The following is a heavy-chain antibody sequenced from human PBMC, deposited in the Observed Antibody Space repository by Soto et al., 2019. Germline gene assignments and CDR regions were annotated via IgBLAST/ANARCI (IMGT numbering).Heavy chain of an antibody. V-gene: IGHV3-30*18. Sequence: QVQLVESGGGVVQPGRSLRLSCAASGFTFSSYGMHWVRQAPGKGLEWVAVISYDGSNKYYADSVKGRFTISRDNSKNTLYLQMNSLRAEDTAVYYCAKDLSGQLEYCFDYWGQGTLVTVSS. D-gene: IGHD6-6*01. J-gene: IGHJ4*02. CDR1: GFTFSSYG. CDR2: ISYDGSNK. CDR3: AKDLSGQLEYCFDY.